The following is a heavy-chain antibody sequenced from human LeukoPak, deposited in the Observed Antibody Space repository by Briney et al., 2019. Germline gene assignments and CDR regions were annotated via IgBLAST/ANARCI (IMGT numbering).Heavy chain of an antibody. J-gene: IGHJ4*02. D-gene: IGHD3-22*01. CDR3: ARGGYYDTSGYYIFNN. CDR1: GFTFSNYA. Sequence: GGSLRLSCEASGFTFSNYALHWVRQTPGKGLEWVAVMSHDGFDRYYADSVKGRFTISRDNSKNTLHLQMNSLGDEDTAVYYCARGGYYDTSGYYIFNNWGQGILVTVSS. CDR2: MSHDGFDR. V-gene: IGHV3-30*04.